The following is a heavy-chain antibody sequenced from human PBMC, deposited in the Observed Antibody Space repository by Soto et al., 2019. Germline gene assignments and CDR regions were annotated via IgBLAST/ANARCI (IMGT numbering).Heavy chain of an antibody. CDR1: GGSISGYY. Sequence: SETLSLTCTVSGGSISGYYWTWIRQPPGKGLEWVGSLFDGGTTDYNPSLKSRLTMSLDTSKNHFSLKLRSVTAADTAVYYCARHRGPAPVYWGQGTLVTVSS. CDR3: ARHRGPAPVY. V-gene: IGHV4-39*01. J-gene: IGHJ4*02. D-gene: IGHD3-10*01. CDR2: LFDGGTT.